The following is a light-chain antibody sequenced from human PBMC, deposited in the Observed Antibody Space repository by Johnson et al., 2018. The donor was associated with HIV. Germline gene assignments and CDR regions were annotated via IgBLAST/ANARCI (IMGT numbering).Light chain of an antibody. CDR2: DNN. Sequence: QSVLTQPPSVSAAPGQKVTISCSGSSSDMGNYAVSWYQQLPGTAPKLLIYDNNKRPSRIPDRFSASKSGTSATLGITGLQTGAEAHYYCGTWASSLSANVFGTGTKVTVL. CDR1: SSDMGNYA. V-gene: IGLV1-51*01. J-gene: IGLJ1*01. CDR3: GTWASSLSANV.